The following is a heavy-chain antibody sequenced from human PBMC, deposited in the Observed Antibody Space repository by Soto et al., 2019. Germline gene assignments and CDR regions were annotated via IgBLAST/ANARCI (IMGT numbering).Heavy chain of an antibody. CDR1: GFTFSSYS. CDR2: ISTTGSYI. V-gene: IGHV3-21*01. J-gene: IGHJ5*02. CDR3: ASPGWFDP. Sequence: PGGSLRLSCAASGFTFSSYSMNWVRQAPGKGLEWVSSISTTGSYIYYADSVKGRFTISRDNAKNLLYLQMNSLRAEDTAVYYCASPGWFDPWGQGTLVTV.